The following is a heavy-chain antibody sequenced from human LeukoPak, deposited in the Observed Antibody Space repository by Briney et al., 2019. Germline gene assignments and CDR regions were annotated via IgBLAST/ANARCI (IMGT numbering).Heavy chain of an antibody. Sequence: GGSLRLSCAASGFTFSSYSMNWVRQAPGKGLEWVAVISYDGSNKYYADSVKGRFTISRDNSKNTLYLQMNSLRAEDTAVYYCARDPRGAAAGTINWFDPWGQGTLVTVSS. J-gene: IGHJ5*02. CDR3: ARDPRGAAAGTINWFDP. CDR1: GFTFSSYS. V-gene: IGHV3-30*03. D-gene: IGHD6-13*01. CDR2: ISYDGSNK.